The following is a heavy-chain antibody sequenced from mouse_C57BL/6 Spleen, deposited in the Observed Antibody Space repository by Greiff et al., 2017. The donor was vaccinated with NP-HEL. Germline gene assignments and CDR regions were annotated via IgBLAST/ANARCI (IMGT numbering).Heavy chain of an antibody. CDR3: ARGGYSNYYAMDY. CDR2: IDPSDSYT. J-gene: IGHJ4*01. Sequence: QVQLQQPGAELVRPGPSVKLSCKASGYTFTSYWMHWVKQRPGQGLEWIGVIDPSDSYTNYNQKFKGKATLTVDTSSSTAYMQLSSLTSEDSAVYYCARGGYSNYYAMDYWGQGTSVTVSS. V-gene: IGHV1-59*01. D-gene: IGHD2-5*01. CDR1: GYTFTSYW.